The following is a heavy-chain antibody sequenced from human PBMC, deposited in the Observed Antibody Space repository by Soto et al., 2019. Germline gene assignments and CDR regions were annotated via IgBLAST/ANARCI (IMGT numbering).Heavy chain of an antibody. CDR2: VFYSGGT. CDR1: GDSITFSSYY. J-gene: IGHJ6*03. D-gene: IGHD2-2*02. CDR3: PRRYRSCYCIDV. V-gene: IGHV4-39*01. Sequence: QLQLQEAGPGLVKASETLSLTCTVSGDSITFSSYYWGCSRQPPGKGLEWIGSVFYSGGTYYNPSRKCQVPISVVTSQNVFPLKLSCVTAADAAVYYCPRRYRSCYCIDVWGKGTTVPVSS.